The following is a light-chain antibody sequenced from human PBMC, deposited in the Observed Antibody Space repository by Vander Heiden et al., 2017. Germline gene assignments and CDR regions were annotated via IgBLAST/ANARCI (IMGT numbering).Light chain of an antibody. CDR3: QQYKSYLWT. J-gene: IGKJ1*01. CDR1: QSIGTW. Sequence: DIQMTQSPSTLSASVGDGVTITCRASQSIGTWLAWYQQKPGKAPKLLIYKASTLETGVPSRFSGSGSGTEFTLTINSLQPDDLATYYCQQYKSYLWTFGQGTKVEIK. V-gene: IGKV1-5*03. CDR2: KAS.